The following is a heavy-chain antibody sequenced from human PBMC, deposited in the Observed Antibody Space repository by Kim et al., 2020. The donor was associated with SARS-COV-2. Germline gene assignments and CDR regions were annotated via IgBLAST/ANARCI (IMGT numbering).Heavy chain of an antibody. Sequence: SETLSLTCTVSGGSISSSSYYWGWIRQPPGKGLEWIGSIYYSGSTYYNPSLKSRVTISVDTSKNQFSLKLSSVTAADTAVYYCARQVDTNWFDPWGQGTLVTVSS. J-gene: IGHJ5*02. V-gene: IGHV4-39*01. D-gene: IGHD5-18*01. CDR3: ARQVDTNWFDP. CDR1: GGSISSSSYY. CDR2: IYYSGST.